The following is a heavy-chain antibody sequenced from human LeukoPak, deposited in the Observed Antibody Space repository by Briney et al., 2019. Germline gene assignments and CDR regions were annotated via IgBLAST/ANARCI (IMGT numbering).Heavy chain of an antibody. V-gene: IGHV4-34*01. Sequence: SETLSLTCAVYGGSFSGYYWSWIRQPPGKGLEWIGEINHSGSTNHNPSLKSRVTISVDTSKNQFSLKLSSVTAADTAVYYCARKQWLVLVRWFDPWGQGTLVTVSS. D-gene: IGHD6-19*01. CDR3: ARKQWLVLVRWFDP. CDR1: GGSFSGYY. CDR2: INHSGST. J-gene: IGHJ5*02.